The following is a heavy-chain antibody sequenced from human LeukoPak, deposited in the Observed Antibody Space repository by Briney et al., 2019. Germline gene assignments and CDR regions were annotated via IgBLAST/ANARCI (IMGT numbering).Heavy chain of an antibody. CDR3: AAPTGYYYDSSGYGAFDI. Sequence: SETLSLTCAVSSGSIFSSNWWSWVRQPPGKGLEWIGEIYHSGSTNYNPSLKSRVTISVDKSKNQFSLKLSSVTAADTAVYYCAAPTGYYYDSSGYGAFDIWGQGTMVTVSS. J-gene: IGHJ3*02. CDR1: SGSIFSSNW. V-gene: IGHV4-4*02. CDR2: IYHSGST. D-gene: IGHD3-22*01.